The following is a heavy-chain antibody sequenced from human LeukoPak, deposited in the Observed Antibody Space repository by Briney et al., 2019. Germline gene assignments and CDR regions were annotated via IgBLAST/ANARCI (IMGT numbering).Heavy chain of an antibody. V-gene: IGHV4-39*01. D-gene: IGHD5-12*01. CDR1: GITFSSHSMN. CDR2: IYSGRTF. CDR3: VRHDGRGGATMGAFDS. Sequence: GSLRLSCVASGITFSSHSMNWVRQAPGKGLEWIGSIYSGRTFYYNPSLNSRVTISVVTSDQFTLQLNSVTAADTAVYYCVRHDGRGGATMGAFDSWGQGSLVTVSS. J-gene: IGHJ5*01.